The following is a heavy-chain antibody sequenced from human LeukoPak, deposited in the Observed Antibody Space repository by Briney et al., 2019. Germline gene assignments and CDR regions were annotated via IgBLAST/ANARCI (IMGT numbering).Heavy chain of an antibody. J-gene: IGHJ4*02. CDR1: GGSFSGYY. D-gene: IGHD3-9*01. CDR3: ARLTRYYDILTGYTAEYYFDY. V-gene: IGHV4-34*01. CDR2: INHSGST. Sequence: PSETLSLTCAVYGGSFSGYYWSWIRQPPGKGLEWIGEINHSGSTNYNPSLKSRVTISVDTSKNQFSLKLSSVTAADTAVYYCARLTRYYDILTGYTAEYYFDYWGQGTLVTVSS.